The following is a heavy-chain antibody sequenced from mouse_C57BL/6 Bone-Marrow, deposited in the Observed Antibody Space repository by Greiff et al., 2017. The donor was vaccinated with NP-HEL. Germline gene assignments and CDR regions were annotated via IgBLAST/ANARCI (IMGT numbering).Heavy chain of an antibody. D-gene: IGHD2-5*01. CDR2: ISSGGSYT. CDR1: GFTFSSYG. CDR3: ARHYYSNYFDY. J-gene: IGHJ2*01. V-gene: IGHV5-6*01. Sequence: EVQVVESGGDLVKPGGSLKLSCAASGFTFSSYGMSWVRQTPDKRLEWVATISSGGSYTYYPDCVKGRFTISRDNAKNTLYLQMSSLKSEDTAMYYCARHYYSNYFDYWGQGTTLTVSS.